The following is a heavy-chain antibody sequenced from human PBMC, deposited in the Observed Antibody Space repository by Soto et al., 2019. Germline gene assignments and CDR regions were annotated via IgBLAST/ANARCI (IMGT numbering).Heavy chain of an antibody. Sequence: SVKVSCKASGGTFSSYAISWVRQAPGQGLEWMGGIIPIFGTANYAQKFQGRVTITADESTSTAYMELSSLRSEDTAVYYCARLTGYYDFWSGYYYFDYWGQGTLVTVSS. CDR2: IIPIFGTA. V-gene: IGHV1-69*13. CDR3: ARLTGYYDFWSGYYYFDY. CDR1: GGTFSSYA. J-gene: IGHJ4*02. D-gene: IGHD3-3*01.